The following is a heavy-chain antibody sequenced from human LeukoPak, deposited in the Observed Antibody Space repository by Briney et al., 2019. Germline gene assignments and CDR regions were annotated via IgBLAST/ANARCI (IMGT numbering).Heavy chain of an antibody. CDR3: ARGFLYGRPRTFDI. V-gene: IGHV4-34*01. D-gene: IGHD4-17*01. CDR2: INHSGST. CDR1: GGSFSGYY. J-gene: IGHJ3*02. Sequence: PSETLSLTCAVYGGSFSGYYWSWIRQLPGKGLEWIGEINHSGSTNYNPSLKSRVTISVDTSKNQFSLKLSSVTAADTAVYYCARGFLYGRPRTFDIWGQGTMVTVSS.